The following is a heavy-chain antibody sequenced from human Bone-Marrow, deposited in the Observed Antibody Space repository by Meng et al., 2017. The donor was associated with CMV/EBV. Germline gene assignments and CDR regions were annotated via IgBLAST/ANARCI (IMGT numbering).Heavy chain of an antibody. J-gene: IGHJ4*02. V-gene: IGHV1-18*01. CDR2: ISCYNGDT. CDR3: ARDPSNTSGRYAYFDS. Sequence: QVQLLQSGGEVKKPGAPVMVSCRASGYTFTHHGISWIRQAPGQGLEWLGWISCYNGDTIYAQKVQGRFTMTMDKSASTAYMDLRSLRSDDTAIYYCARDPSNTSGRYAYFDSWGQGTLVTVSS. D-gene: IGHD6-19*01. CDR1: GYTFTHHG.